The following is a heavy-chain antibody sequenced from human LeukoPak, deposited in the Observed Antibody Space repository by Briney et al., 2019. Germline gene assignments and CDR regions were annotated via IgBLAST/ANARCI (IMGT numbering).Heavy chain of an antibody. CDR1: GFTFSSHG. D-gene: IGHD3-22*01. CDR2: IWYDGSNK. V-gene: IGHV3-33*01. J-gene: IGHJ3*01. Sequence: GRSLRLSYAASGFTFSSHGIHWVRQAPGKGLEWVTVIWYDGSNKYYADSVKGRFTISRDNSKNTADLQMNSLSAEDTAVYYCARESLSDSRGQGGGFDLWGQGTMVTVSS. CDR3: ARESLSDSRGQGGGFDL.